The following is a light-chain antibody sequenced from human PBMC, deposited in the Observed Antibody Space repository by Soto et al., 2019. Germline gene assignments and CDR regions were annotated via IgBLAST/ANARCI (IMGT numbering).Light chain of an antibody. V-gene: IGKV3-15*01. CDR2: GAS. CDR3: QQYDKWPRT. J-gene: IGKJ1*01. CDR1: QSVSSD. Sequence: EIVMTQSPATLSVSPGERATLSCRASQSVSSDLAWYHQKPGQAPRLLIYGASTRATGIPARFSGSGSGTEFTLTISNLQSEDFAVYHCQQYDKWPRTFGQGTKVDIK.